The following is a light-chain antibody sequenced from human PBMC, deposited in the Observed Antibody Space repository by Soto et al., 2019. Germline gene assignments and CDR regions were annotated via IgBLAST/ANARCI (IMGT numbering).Light chain of an antibody. CDR1: QSISSW. CDR3: QQYNSYPTT. Sequence: DIQMTQSPSTLSASVGYRVTITCRASQSISSWLAWYQQKPGKAPKLLIYKASSLESGVPSRFSGSGSGTEFTLTISSLQPDDFATYYCQQYNSYPTTFGQGTRREIK. V-gene: IGKV1-5*03. J-gene: IGKJ5*01. CDR2: KAS.